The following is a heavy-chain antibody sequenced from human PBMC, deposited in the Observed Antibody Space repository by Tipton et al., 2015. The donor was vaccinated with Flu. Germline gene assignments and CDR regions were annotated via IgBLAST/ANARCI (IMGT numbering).Heavy chain of an antibody. CDR2: ISYDGSNK. CDR1: GFTFSSYA. CDR3: AREGDKLSLDY. J-gene: IGHJ4*02. V-gene: IGHV3-30-3*01. D-gene: IGHD3-16*01. Sequence: LSLTCAAPGFTFSSYAMHWVRQAPGKGLEWVAVISYDGSNKYYADSVKGRFTISRDNSKNTLYLQMNSLRAEDTAVYYCAREGDKLSLDYWGQGTLVTVSS.